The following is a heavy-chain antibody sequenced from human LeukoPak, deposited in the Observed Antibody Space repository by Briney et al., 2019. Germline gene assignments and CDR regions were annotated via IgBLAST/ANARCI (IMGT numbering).Heavy chain of an antibody. V-gene: IGHV4-59*12. Sequence: SETLSLTCTVSGGSISSYYWSWIRQPPGKGLEWIGYIYYSGSTNYNPSLKSRVTISVDTSKNQFSLKLSSVTAADTAVYYCASGVYYDFWSGYPRVDYWGQGTLVTVSS. J-gene: IGHJ4*02. CDR1: GGSISSYY. CDR2: IYYSGST. D-gene: IGHD3-3*01. CDR3: ASGVYYDFWSGYPRVDY.